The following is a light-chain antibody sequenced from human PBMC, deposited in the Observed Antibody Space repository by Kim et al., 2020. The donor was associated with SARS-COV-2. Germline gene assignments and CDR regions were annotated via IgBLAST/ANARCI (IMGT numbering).Light chain of an antibody. J-gene: IGLJ3*02. V-gene: IGLV3-1*01. CDR3: QAWDSSTAV. CDR1: KLGDKY. CDR2: QHT. Sequence: VTQGQTASITCSGSKLGDKYAYWYQKKPGQSPILVIYQHTKRPSGISQRFSGSSLGNTATLTISRAQTMDEADYYCQAWDSSTAVFGGGTQLTVL.